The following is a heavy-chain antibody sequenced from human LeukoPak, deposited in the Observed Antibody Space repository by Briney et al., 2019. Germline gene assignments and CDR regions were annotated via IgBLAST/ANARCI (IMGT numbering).Heavy chain of an antibody. CDR1: GGTFISYA. D-gene: IGHD2/OR15-2a*01. Sequence: SVKVSCKASGGTFISYAISWVRQAPGQGVEWMGRIIPIFGTANYAQKFQGRVTITTDESTSTAYMELSSLRPEDTAVYYCARAFMYPFSDYFDYWGQGTLVTVSS. CDR3: ARAFMYPFSDYFDY. CDR2: IIPIFGTA. J-gene: IGHJ4*02. V-gene: IGHV1-69*05.